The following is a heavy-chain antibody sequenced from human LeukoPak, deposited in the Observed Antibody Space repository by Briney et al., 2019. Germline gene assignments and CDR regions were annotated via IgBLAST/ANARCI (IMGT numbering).Heavy chain of an antibody. Sequence: GGSLRLSCAASGSTVSSNYMSWVRQAPGKGLEWVSVIYSGGSTYYADSVKGRFTISRDNSKNTLYLQMNSLRAEDTAVYYCAKTYYYGSGSYPAYMDVWGQGTTVTVSS. D-gene: IGHD3-10*01. J-gene: IGHJ6*02. CDR2: IYSGGST. V-gene: IGHV3-66*01. CDR1: GSTVSSNY. CDR3: AKTYYYGSGSYPAYMDV.